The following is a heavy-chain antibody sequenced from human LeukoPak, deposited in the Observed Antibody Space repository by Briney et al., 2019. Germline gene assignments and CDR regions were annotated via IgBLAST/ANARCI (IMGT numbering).Heavy chain of an antibody. J-gene: IGHJ4*02. V-gene: IGHV3-23*01. D-gene: IGHD2-8*02. CDR3: ATYRQVLLPLES. CDR1: GFSFGNAW. Sequence: GGSLRLSCEGSGFSFGNAWMSWGRHAPGKGLEWVSSIFPSGGEIHYADSVRGRFTISRDNSKSTLSLQMNSLRAEDTAIYYCATYRQVLLPLESWGQGTLVTVSS. CDR2: IFPSGGEI.